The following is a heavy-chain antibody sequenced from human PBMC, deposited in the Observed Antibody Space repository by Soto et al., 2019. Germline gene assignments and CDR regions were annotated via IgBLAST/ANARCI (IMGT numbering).Heavy chain of an antibody. CDR2: ISIGSSTI. J-gene: IGHJ4*02. CDR3: ARDWGVYDCDIRTHIPHLDS. D-gene: IGHD3-22*01. CDR1: GFTFSSNG. V-gene: IGHV3-48*02. Sequence: EVQLVESGGGLVQPGGSLRLSCEASGFTFSSNGMNWVRQAPGKGLEWVSSISIGSSTINYADSVRGRFTIYRDNAKNSLYLQMNSLRDEDTAVYYCARDWGVYDCDIRTHIPHLDSWGQGTLVTVCS.